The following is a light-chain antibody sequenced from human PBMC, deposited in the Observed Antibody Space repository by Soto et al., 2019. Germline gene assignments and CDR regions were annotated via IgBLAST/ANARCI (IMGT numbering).Light chain of an antibody. V-gene: IGKV1-9*01. CDR1: QCISSN. CDR2: GAS. CDR3: QKLNAYPPWT. J-gene: IGKJ1*01. Sequence: IQLTQSPSSLSASVGDRVAITCRASQCISSNLAWYQQKPGRAPKLLIFGASTLQSGVPSRFSGSGSGTDFTLTISSLQPEDFATYFCQKLNAYPPWTFGQGTKVDIK.